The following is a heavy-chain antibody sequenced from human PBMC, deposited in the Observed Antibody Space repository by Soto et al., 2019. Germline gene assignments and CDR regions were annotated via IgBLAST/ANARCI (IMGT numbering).Heavy chain of an antibody. Sequence: ASVKVSCKASGYTFTSYGISWVRQAPGQGLEWMGWISAYNGNTNYAQKLQGRVTMTTDTSTSTAYLELRSLRSDDTAVYYCARESSVTDAFDIWGQGTMVTVSS. CDR1: GYTFTSYG. J-gene: IGHJ3*02. CDR3: ARESSVTDAFDI. V-gene: IGHV1-18*04. CDR2: ISAYNGNT. D-gene: IGHD4-4*01.